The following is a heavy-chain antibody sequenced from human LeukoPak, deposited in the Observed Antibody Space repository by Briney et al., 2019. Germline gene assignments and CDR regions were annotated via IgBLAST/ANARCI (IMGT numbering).Heavy chain of an antibody. D-gene: IGHD6-25*01. Sequence: SETLSLTCTVSGYSISINYYWGWIRQSPGKGLEWIGTISHSGSTYYNPSLKSRVTISLDTSKTQFSLKLGSVTAADTAVYFCARAIGYTNGRNWFDPWGQGTLVTVSS. CDR2: ISHSGST. J-gene: IGHJ5*02. V-gene: IGHV4-38-2*02. CDR3: ARAIGYTNGRNWFDP. CDR1: GYSISINYY.